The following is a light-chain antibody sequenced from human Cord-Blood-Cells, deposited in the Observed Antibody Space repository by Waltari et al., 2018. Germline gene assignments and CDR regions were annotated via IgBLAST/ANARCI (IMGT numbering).Light chain of an antibody. Sequence: EIVMTQSPATLSVSPGERATLSCRASQSVSSNLAWYQQKPGQAPRPLIYGASTRATGIPARCSGSVSGTEFTLTISSLQSEDFAVYYCQQYNNWPPTFGQGTKVEIK. CDR1: QSVSSN. J-gene: IGKJ1*01. CDR2: GAS. CDR3: QQYNNWPPT. V-gene: IGKV3-15*01.